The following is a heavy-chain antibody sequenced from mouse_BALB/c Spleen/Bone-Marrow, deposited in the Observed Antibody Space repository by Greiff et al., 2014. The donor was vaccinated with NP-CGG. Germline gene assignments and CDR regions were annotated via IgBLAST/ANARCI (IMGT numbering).Heavy chain of an antibody. V-gene: IGHV14-3*02. Sequence: VQLQQSGAELVKPGASVKLSCTASGFNTKDTYMHWVKQRPEQGLEWIGRIDPANGNTKYDPKFQGKATITADTSSNTAYLQLSSLTSEDTAVYYWARGGTTATWYFDVWGAGTTVTVSS. CDR2: IDPANGNT. D-gene: IGHD1-2*01. CDR1: GFNTKDTY. J-gene: IGHJ1*01. CDR3: ARGGTTATWYFDV.